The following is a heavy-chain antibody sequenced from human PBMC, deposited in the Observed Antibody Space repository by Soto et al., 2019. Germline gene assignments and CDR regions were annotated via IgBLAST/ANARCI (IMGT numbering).Heavy chain of an antibody. Sequence: PGGSLRLSCAASGVTFSSYWMHWVRQAPGKGLVWVSRINSDGSSTSYADSVKGRFTISRDNAKNTLYLQMNSLRAEDTAVYYCARPRIAARYYYMDVWGKGTTVTVSS. CDR2: INSDGSST. CDR3: ARPRIAARYYYMDV. J-gene: IGHJ6*03. V-gene: IGHV3-74*01. D-gene: IGHD6-6*01. CDR1: GVTFSSYW.